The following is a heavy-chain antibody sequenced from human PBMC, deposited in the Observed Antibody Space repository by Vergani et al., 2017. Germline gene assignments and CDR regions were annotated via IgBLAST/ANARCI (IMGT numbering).Heavy chain of an antibody. CDR2: IYYSGST. CDR1: GGSISSYY. CDR3: ARAPTILPLDFDY. D-gene: IGHD1-26*01. J-gene: IGHJ4*02. Sequence: QLQLQESGPGLVKPSETLSLTCTVSGGSISSYYWSWIRQPPGKGLEWIGYIYYSGSTNYHPSLKSRVTISVDTSKNQFSLKLSSVTAADTAVYYCARAPTILPLDFDYWGQGTLVTVSS. V-gene: IGHV4-59*01.